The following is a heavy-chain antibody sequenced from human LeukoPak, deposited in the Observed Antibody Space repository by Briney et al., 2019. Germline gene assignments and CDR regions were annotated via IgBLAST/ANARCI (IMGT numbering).Heavy chain of an antibody. J-gene: IGHJ5*02. CDR3: IVFGDSNH. V-gene: IGHV3-23*01. CDR2: IGGSGGSA. Sequence: GGSLRLSCAASGFTFSNYAMSWVRQAPGKGLEWVSGIGGSGGSAYYADSVKGRFTISRDNSKNTLYLQINSLRVEDTAVYYCIVFGDSNHWGQGTLVTVSS. D-gene: IGHD4-17*01. CDR1: GFTFSNYA.